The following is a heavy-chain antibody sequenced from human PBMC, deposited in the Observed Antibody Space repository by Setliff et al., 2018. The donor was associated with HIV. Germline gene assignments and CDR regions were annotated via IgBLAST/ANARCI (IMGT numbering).Heavy chain of an antibody. CDR3: ARTQSLGGYYSRGHDYGMDV. V-gene: IGHV1-8*01. CDR2: LNPNSGNT. J-gene: IGHJ6*02. CDR1: GYTFTSYD. Sequence: ASVKVSCKASGYTFTSYDITWVRRATGQGLEWMGWLNPNSGNTGFTQKFQGRVTMTRNTSISTAYMELSSLGSEDTAVYYCARTQSLGGYYSRGHDYGMDVWGQGTTVTVSS. D-gene: IGHD3-22*01.